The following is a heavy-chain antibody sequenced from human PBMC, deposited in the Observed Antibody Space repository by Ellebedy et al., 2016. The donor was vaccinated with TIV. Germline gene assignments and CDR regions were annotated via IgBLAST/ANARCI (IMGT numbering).Heavy chain of an antibody. CDR3: ARHTPIRGVISGAFDI. CDR1: GDSISRSGYY. Sequence: SETLSLTCTVSGDSISRSGYYWGWMRQPPGTGLEWIGSIFYSGSTYYNQSLKSRVTISVDTSKNQFSLKLSSVTAADTAVYYCARHTPIRGVISGAFDIWGQGTMVTVSS. J-gene: IGHJ3*02. V-gene: IGHV4-39*01. D-gene: IGHD3-10*01. CDR2: IFYSGST.